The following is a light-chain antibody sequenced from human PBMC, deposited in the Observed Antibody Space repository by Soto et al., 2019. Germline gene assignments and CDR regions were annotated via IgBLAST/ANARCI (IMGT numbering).Light chain of an antibody. CDR1: QDISNY. CDR2: DAS. V-gene: IGKV1-33*01. Sequence: DIQMTQSPYSLSASVGDRVPITCQASQDISNYLNWYQQKPGKAPKLLIYDASNLETGVPSRFSGSGSGTDFTFTISSLQPEDIATYYCQQYDNLPYTFGQGTKLEIK. CDR3: QQYDNLPYT. J-gene: IGKJ2*01.